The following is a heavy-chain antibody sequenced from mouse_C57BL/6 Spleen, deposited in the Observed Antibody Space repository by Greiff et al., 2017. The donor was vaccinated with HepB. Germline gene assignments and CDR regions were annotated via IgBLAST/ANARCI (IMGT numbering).Heavy chain of an antibody. Sequence: EVMLVESGGGLVKPGGSLKLSCAASGFTFSDYGMHWVRQAPEKGLEWVAYLSSGSSTIYYADTVKGRFTISRDNAKNTLFLQMTSLRSEDTAMYYCAGAAQVLYAMDDWGQGTSVTVSS. D-gene: IGHD3-2*02. V-gene: IGHV5-17*01. CDR2: LSSGSSTI. CDR1: GFTFSDYG. J-gene: IGHJ4*01. CDR3: AGAAQVLYAMDD.